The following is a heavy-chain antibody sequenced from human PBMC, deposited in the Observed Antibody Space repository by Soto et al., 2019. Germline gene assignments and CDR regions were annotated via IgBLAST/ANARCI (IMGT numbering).Heavy chain of an antibody. Sequence: QVRLQESGPGLVKPSETLSLTCTVSGGSISRYYWSWIRQPPGKGLEWIGYLYNAGSTIYNPSLKSRVTISVDMSQNQFSLNLNYXTAADTAVYYCARDLWGYXGTDCYPLDVWGQGTTVTVSS. V-gene: IGHV4-59*01. J-gene: IGHJ6*02. CDR3: ARDLWGYXGTDCYPLDV. CDR2: LYNAGST. CDR1: GGSISRYY. D-gene: IGHD2-21*02.